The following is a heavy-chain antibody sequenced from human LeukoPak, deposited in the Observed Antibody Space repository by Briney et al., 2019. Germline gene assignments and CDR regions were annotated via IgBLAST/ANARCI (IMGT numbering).Heavy chain of an antibody. V-gene: IGHV3-30*18. CDR1: GFTFSSYG. J-gene: IGHJ6*02. CDR2: ISYDGSNK. D-gene: IGHD4-17*01. Sequence: GRSLRLSCAASGFTFSSYGMHWVRQAPGKGLEWVAVISYDGSNKYYADSVKGRFTISRDNSKNTLYLQMNSLRAEDTAVYYCAKDRTVTTHYYYGIDVWGQGTTVTVSS. CDR3: AKDRTVTTHYYYGIDV.